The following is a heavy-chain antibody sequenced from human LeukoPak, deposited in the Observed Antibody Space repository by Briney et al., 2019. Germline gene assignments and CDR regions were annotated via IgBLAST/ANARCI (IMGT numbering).Heavy chain of an antibody. CDR2: IKQDGSEN. Sequence: WVANIKQDGSENYFVDTVKGRFTISRDNARNSLYLQMNSLRVEDTAVYYCARRRYGEGFDIWGQGTMVTVSS. V-gene: IGHV3-7*01. D-gene: IGHD4-17*01. CDR3: ARRRYGEGFDI. J-gene: IGHJ3*02.